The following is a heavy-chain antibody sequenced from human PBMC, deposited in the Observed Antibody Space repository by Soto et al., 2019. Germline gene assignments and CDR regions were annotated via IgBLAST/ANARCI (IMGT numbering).Heavy chain of an antibody. CDR3: ARPKRSGYDRGDSYYHTMDV. D-gene: IGHD3-3*01. Sequence: QMRLVQSGAEVKNSGSSVKVSCTASGGTSSNFVITWVRQVPGQGLEWRGGILPMFGAVKYAQKFQDRLTITADRSTNTASMALGSLRSEDTAVYYCARPKRSGYDRGDSYYHTMDVWGHGTTVTVS. V-gene: IGHV1-69*06. CDR1: GGTSSNFV. CDR2: ILPMFGAV. J-gene: IGHJ6*02.